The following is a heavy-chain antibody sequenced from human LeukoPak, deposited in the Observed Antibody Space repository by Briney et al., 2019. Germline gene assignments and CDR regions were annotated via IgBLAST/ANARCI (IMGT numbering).Heavy chain of an antibody. J-gene: IGHJ5*02. CDR3: AKVPTPYCSSTSCYAPGWFDP. CDR2: ISGSGGST. CDR1: GFTFSSYA. D-gene: IGHD2-2*01. Sequence: GGSLRLSCAASGFTFSSYAMSWVRQAPGKGLEWVSAISGSGGSTYYADSVKGRFTISRDNSKNTLYLQMNSLRAEDTAVYYCAKVPTPYCSSTSCYAPGWFDPWGQGTLVTVSS. V-gene: IGHV3-23*01.